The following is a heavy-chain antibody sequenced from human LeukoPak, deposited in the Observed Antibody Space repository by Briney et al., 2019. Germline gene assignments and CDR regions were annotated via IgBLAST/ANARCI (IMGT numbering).Heavy chain of an antibody. Sequence: ASVTVSCKASGYTFTSYYMHWVRQAPGQGLEWMGIINPSGGSTSYAQKFQGRVTMTTDTSTSTAYMELRSLRSDDTAVYYCARELSPVYDSSGYYYVGVDYWGQGTLVTVSS. D-gene: IGHD3-22*01. V-gene: IGHV1-46*01. CDR2: INPSGGST. CDR3: ARELSPVYDSSGYYYVGVDY. CDR1: GYTFTSYY. J-gene: IGHJ4*02.